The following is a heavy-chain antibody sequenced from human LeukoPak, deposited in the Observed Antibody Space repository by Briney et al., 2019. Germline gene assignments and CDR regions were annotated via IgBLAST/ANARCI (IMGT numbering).Heavy chain of an antibody. CDR2: ISYIVST. Sequence: SQTLSLTRAVSADSFSSHYWTWVRQPPGKGLECLGYISYIVSTTYNPSLKTRFPISIDTSRNQFSLRLSSVNAGEPPVIYCTRDLVPVTKRFDIWGQGTMVSVSS. CDR1: ADSFSSHY. CDR3: TRDLVPVTKRFDI. D-gene: IGHD4-17*01. J-gene: IGHJ3*02. V-gene: IGHV4-59*11.